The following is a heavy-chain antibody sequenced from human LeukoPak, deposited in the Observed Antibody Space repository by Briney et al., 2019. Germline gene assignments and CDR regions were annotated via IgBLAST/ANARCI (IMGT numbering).Heavy chain of an antibody. CDR3: ARGSPGTYGFDM. Sequence: ASVKVSCKASGYTFISYAMHWVRQAPGQRLEWMGWSNGGNGNTKYSQEFQGRVTISRDTSANTAYMELSSLRSEDMAVYYCARGSPGTYGFDMWGQGTMVTVSS. CDR2: SNGGNGNT. V-gene: IGHV1-3*02. CDR1: GYTFISYA. D-gene: IGHD3-10*01. J-gene: IGHJ3*02.